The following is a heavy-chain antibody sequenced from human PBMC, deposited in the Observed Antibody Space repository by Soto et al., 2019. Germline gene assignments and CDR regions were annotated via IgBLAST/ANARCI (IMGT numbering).Heavy chain of an antibody. J-gene: IGHJ6*03. D-gene: IGHD3-16*02. CDR3: ARDRAMITFGGVIPHYYYYYYMDV. Sequence: ASVKVSCKASGYTFTGYYMHWVRQAPGQGLEWMGWINPNSGGTNYAQKFQGWVTMTRDTSISTAYMELSRLRSDDTAVYYCARDRAMITFGGVIPHYYYYYYMDVWGKGTKVTVSS. CDR1: GYTFTGYY. V-gene: IGHV1-2*04. CDR2: INPNSGGT.